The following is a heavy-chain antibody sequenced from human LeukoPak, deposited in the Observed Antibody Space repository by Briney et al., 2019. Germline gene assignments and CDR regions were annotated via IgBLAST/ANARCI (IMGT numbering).Heavy chain of an antibody. V-gene: IGHV4-34*01. J-gene: IGHJ4*02. CDR3: ARDGERYYFDY. D-gene: IGHD2-21*01. CDR1: GGSFSGYY. CDR2: INHSGST. Sequence: PSETLSLTCAVYGGSFSGYYWSWIRQPPGQGLKWIGEINHSGSTNYNPSLESRVTISVDSSKNQFSLKLSSVTAADTAVYYCARDGERYYFDYWGKGTLVTVSS.